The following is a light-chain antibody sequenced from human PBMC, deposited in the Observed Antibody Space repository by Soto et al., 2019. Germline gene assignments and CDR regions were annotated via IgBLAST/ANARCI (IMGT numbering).Light chain of an antibody. Sequence: DIQLTQSPSTLSASVGDRVTITSLASQSISSWLAWYQQKPGKAPKLLIYKASTLESGVPSNFSGSGSGTEFSLTISSLQPEDFATYYCQQYNAYPWTFGQGTKVDI. CDR2: KAS. CDR3: QQYNAYPWT. J-gene: IGKJ1*01. V-gene: IGKV1-5*03. CDR1: QSISSW.